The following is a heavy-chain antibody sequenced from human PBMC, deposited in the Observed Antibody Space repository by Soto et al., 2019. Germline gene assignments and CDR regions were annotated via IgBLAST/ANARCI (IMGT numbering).Heavy chain of an antibody. CDR2: IYYSGST. CDR3: AREPIYYGSGSAPFDY. CDR1: GGSISSYY. Sequence: SETLSLTCTVSGGSISSYYWSWIRQPPGKGLEWIGYIYYSGSTNYNPSLKGRVTISVDTSKNQFSLKLSSVTAADTAVYYCAREPIYYGSGSAPFDYWGQGTLVTVSS. J-gene: IGHJ4*02. D-gene: IGHD3-10*01. V-gene: IGHV4-59*01.